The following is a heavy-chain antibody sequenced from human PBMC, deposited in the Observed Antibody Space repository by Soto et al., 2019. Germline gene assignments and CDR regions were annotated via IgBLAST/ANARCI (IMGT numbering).Heavy chain of an antibody. CDR2: IIPIFGTA. D-gene: IGHD3-22*01. J-gene: IGHJ4*02. V-gene: IGHV1-69*13. CDR3: ALNSYYYDSSGYTPGVDY. CDR1: GGTFSSYA. Sequence: SVKVSCKASGGTFSSYAISWVRQAPGQGLEWMGGIIPIFGTANYAQKFQGRVTITADESTSTAYMELSSLRSEDTAVYYCALNSYYYDSSGYTPGVDYWGQGTLVTVSS.